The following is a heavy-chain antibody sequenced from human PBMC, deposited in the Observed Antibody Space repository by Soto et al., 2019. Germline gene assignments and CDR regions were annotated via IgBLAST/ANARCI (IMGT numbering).Heavy chain of an antibody. J-gene: IGHJ5*02. V-gene: IGHV4-59*01. CDR2: IYYSGST. CDR1: GGSISSYY. D-gene: IGHD1-7*01. Sequence: SETLSLTCTVSGGSISSYYWSWIRQPPGKGLEWIGYIYYSGSTNYNPSLKSRVTVSVDTSKNQFSLKLSSVTAADTAVYYCARALNWNYEWFDPRGQGTLVTVSS. CDR3: ARALNWNYEWFDP.